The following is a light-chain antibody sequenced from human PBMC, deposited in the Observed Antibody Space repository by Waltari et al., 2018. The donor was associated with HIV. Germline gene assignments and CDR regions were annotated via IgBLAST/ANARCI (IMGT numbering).Light chain of an antibody. V-gene: IGLV4-69*01. CDR2: INSDGSN. CDR1: SGHRNYA. CDR3: QTWGTGIRV. J-gene: IGLJ2*01. Sequence: QLVLTQSPSASASLGASVKRSRTLSSGHRNYAIAGHQQQQPEKGPRYLMKINSDGSNSKGGGIPDRFSGSSSGAERYLIISRLQSEDEADYYCQTWGTGIRVFGGGTKLTVL.